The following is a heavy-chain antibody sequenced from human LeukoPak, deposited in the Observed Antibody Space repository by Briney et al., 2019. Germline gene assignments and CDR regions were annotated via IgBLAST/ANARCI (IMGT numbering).Heavy chain of an antibody. CDR1: GGSLSSYY. D-gene: IGHD3-10*01. V-gene: IGHV4-4*07. Sequence: SETLSLTCTVSGGSLSSYYWSWIRQPAGKGLEWIGRIYTSGSTNYNPSLKSRVTMSVDTSKNQFSLKLSSVTAADTAVYYCARAEIEGFGEPILFDYWGQGTLVTVSS. CDR3: ARAEIEGFGEPILFDY. CDR2: IYTSGST. J-gene: IGHJ4*02.